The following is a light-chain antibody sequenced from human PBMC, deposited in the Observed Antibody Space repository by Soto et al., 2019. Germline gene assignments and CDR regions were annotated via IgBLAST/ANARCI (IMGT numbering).Light chain of an antibody. J-gene: IGKJ2*01. Sequence: EIVLTQSPGTLSLSPGERATLSCRASQSLRSSLAWYQQKPGQAPRLLIYGASTRATGIPARFSGSGSGTEFTLTISSLQSEDSAVYYCHHYNSWPYTFGQGTKVDIK. V-gene: IGKV3-15*01. CDR2: GAS. CDR1: QSLRSS. CDR3: HHYNSWPYT.